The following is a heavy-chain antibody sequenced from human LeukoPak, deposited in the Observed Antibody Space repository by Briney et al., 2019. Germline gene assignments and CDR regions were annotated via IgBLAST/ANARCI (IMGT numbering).Heavy chain of an antibody. Sequence: ASVKVSCKASGYTLTEYYMHWVRQAPGQGLEWMGRINPHSGGTKYAQKFQGRVTMTRDTSISTAYMELTRLTSDDTAVYYCARGSWDAFDIWGPGTLVTVSS. V-gene: IGHV1-2*02. J-gene: IGHJ3*02. CDR3: ARGSWDAFDI. CDR2: INPHSGGT. CDR1: GYTLTEYY.